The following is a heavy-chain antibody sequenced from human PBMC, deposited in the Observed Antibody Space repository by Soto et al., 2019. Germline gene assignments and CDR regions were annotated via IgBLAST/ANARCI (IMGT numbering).Heavy chain of an antibody. V-gene: IGHV1-8*01. CDR3: ASGRYYGSGSYYNGPYYYYGMDV. Sequence: ASVKVSCKASGDTFTSYDINWVRQATGQGLEWMGWMNPNSGNTGYAQKFQGRVTMTRNTSISTAYMELSSLRSEDTAVYYCASGRYYGSGSYYNGPYYYYGMDVWGQGTTVTVSS. D-gene: IGHD3-10*01. J-gene: IGHJ6*02. CDR1: GDTFTSYD. CDR2: MNPNSGNT.